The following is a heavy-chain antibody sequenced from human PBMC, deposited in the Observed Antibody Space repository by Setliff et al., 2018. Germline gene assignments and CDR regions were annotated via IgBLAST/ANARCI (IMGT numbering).Heavy chain of an antibody. CDR2: IYYSGST. CDR3: ARSFSRREKFLLDY. J-gene: IGHJ4*02. CDR1: GGSFSGYY. V-gene: IGHV4-34*01. Sequence: AETLSLTCAVYGGSFSGYYWSWIRQPPGKGLEWIGYIYYSGSTYYNPSLKSRVTISMDTSKNQFSLKVSSVTAADTAVYYCARSFSRREKFLLDYWGQGALVTVSS.